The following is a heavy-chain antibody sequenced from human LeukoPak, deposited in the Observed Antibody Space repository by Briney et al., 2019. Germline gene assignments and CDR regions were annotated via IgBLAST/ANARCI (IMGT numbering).Heavy chain of an antibody. J-gene: IGHJ4*02. Sequence: PSETLSLTCTVSGGSITSYYWSWIRQPPGKGLEWIGYIYYSGSTNYNPSLKSRVTISVDTSKNQFSLKLSSVTAADTAVYYCAREKWKRGPIDYWGQGTLVTVSS. CDR2: IYYSGST. CDR1: GGSITSYY. CDR3: AREKWKRGPIDY. D-gene: IGHD1-26*01. V-gene: IGHV4-59*01.